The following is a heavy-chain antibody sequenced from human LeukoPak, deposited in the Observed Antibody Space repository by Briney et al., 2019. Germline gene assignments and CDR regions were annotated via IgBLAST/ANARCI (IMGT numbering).Heavy chain of an antibody. J-gene: IGHJ3*02. Sequence: SETLSLTCAVSGGSISSGGYSWSWIRQPPGKGLEWIGYIYHSGSTYYNPSLKSRVTISVDRSKNRFSLKLSSVTAADTAVYYCASYGASGAFDIWGQGTMVTVSS. CDR2: IYHSGST. CDR3: ASYGASGAFDI. CDR1: GGSISSGGYS. V-gene: IGHV4-30-2*01. D-gene: IGHD4-17*01.